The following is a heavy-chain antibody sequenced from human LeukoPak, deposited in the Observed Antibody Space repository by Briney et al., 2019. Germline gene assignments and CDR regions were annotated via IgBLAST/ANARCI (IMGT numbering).Heavy chain of an antibody. CDR2: IHYVGTEK. CDR3: AKDQGGYIYGADY. CDR1: GFTFSSFG. Sequence: PGRSLRLSCAASGFTFSSFGLHWVRQAPGKGPEWVAFIHYVGTEKYYADSVRGRFTTSRDISKSTLYLQMNSLRTEDTALYYCAKDQGGYIYGADYWGQGTLVTVSS. D-gene: IGHD5-18*01. V-gene: IGHV3-30*02. J-gene: IGHJ4*02.